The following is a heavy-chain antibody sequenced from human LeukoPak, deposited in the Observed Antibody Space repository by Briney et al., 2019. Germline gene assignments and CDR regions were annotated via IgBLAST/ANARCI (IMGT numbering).Heavy chain of an antibody. Sequence: ASVKVSCKASGYTFTSYAMNWVRQAPGQGLGWMGWINTNTGNPTYAQGFTGRFVFSLDTSVSTAYLQISSLKAEDTAVYYCARGYCSGGSCGESPRIDYWGQGTLVTVSS. J-gene: IGHJ4*02. CDR2: INTNTGNP. CDR3: ARGYCSGGSCGESPRIDY. D-gene: IGHD2-15*01. V-gene: IGHV7-4-1*02. CDR1: GYTFTSYA.